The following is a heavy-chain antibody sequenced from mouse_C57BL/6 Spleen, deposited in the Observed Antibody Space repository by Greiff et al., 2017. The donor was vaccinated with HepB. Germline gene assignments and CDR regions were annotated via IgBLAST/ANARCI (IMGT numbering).Heavy chain of an antibody. D-gene: IGHD1-3*01. CDR3: ARRGDNAYAMDY. J-gene: IGHJ4*01. Sequence: QVQLQQPGAELVKPGASVKMSCKASGYTFTSYWITWVKQRPGQGLEWIGDIYPGSGSTNYNEKFKSKATLTVDTSSSTAYMQLSSLTYEDSAVYDSARRGDNAYAMDYWGQGTSVTVSS. V-gene: IGHV1-55*01. CDR2: IYPGSGST. CDR1: GYTFTSYW.